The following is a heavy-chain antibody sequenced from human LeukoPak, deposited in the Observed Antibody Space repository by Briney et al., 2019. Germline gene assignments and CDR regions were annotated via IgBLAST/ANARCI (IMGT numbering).Heavy chain of an antibody. V-gene: IGHV4-61*01. Sequence: SETLSLTCTVSGGSVSGGSYYWSLIRQPPGKGLEWIGYVDYSGSTNYSPSLKSRVTISVDTSKNQFSLKLSSVTAVDTAVYYCARDLGYGSGWFDVWGQGTLVTVSS. CDR2: VDYSGST. D-gene: IGHD6-19*01. J-gene: IGHJ5*02. CDR1: GGSVSGGSYY. CDR3: ARDLGYGSGWFDV.